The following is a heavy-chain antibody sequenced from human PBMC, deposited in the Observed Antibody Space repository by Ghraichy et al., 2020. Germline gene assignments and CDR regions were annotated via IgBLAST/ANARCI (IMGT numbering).Heavy chain of an antibody. CDR3: ARYTRARYSSGPNNWFDP. Sequence: SETLSLTCTVSGGSVSSGSYYWSWIRQPPGKGLEWIGYIYYSGSTNYNPSLKSRVTISVDTSKNQFSLKLSSVTAADTAVYYCARYTRARYSSGPNNWFDPWGQGTLVTVSS. D-gene: IGHD6-19*01. CDR2: IYYSGST. V-gene: IGHV4-61*01. CDR1: GGSVSSGSYY. J-gene: IGHJ5*02.